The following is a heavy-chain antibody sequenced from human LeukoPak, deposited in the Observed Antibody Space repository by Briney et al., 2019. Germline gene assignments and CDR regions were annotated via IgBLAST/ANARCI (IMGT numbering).Heavy chain of an antibody. CDR3: ARMSVTSAGDY. Sequence: GGSLRLSCAASGFTIDRDWMTWVRQAPGKGLEWVANIKKDGSETYYVDSVKGRFTVSRDNANNSVYLQMNGLGPEDTAVYYCARMSVTSAGDYWGQGTLVTVSS. CDR2: IKKDGSET. V-gene: IGHV3-7*01. D-gene: IGHD6-19*01. J-gene: IGHJ4*02. CDR1: GFTIDRDW.